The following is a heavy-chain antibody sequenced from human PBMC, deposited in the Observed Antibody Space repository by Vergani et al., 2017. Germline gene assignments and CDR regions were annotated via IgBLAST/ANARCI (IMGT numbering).Heavy chain of an antibody. CDR2: IIPIFGTA. CDR1: GGTFSSYA. Sequence: QVQLVQSGAEVKKPGSSVKVSCKASGGTFSSYAISWVRQAPGQGLEWMGGIIPIFGTANYAQKFQGRVTITADESTSTAYMVLSSLRSEDTAVYYCARGXDSGSYSSKYYYYYYMDVWGKGTTVTVSS. V-gene: IGHV1-69*01. D-gene: IGHD1-26*01. CDR3: ARGXDSGSYSSKYYYYYYMDV. J-gene: IGHJ6*03.